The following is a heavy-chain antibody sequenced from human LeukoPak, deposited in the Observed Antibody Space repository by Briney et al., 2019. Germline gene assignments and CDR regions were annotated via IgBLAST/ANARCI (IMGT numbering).Heavy chain of an antibody. CDR3: ARAPYDFWSGYSTEGIDY. J-gene: IGHJ4*02. D-gene: IGHD3-3*01. V-gene: IGHV1-2*02. CDR2: INPNSGGT. CDR1: GYTFTGYY. Sequence: ASVKVSCKASGYTFTGYYMHWVRQAPGQGLEWMGWINPNSGGTNYAQKFQGRVTMTRDTSISTAYMELSRLRSDDTAVYYCARAPYDFWSGYSTEGIDYWGPGTLVTVSS.